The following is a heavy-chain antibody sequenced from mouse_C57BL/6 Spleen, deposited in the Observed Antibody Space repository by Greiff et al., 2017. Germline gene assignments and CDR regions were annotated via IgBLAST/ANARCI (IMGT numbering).Heavy chain of an antibody. J-gene: IGHJ1*03. CDR2: INSDGSST. CDR3: ARGGIRYWYIDV. V-gene: IGHV5-16*01. CDR1: GFTFSDYY. Sequence: EVLLVEPEGGLVQPGSSMKLSCTASGFTFSDYYMAWVRQVPGKGLEWVANINSDGSSTYYLDSLKSRFIISRDNAKNMLDLQMSSLMSEDTATYYWARGGIRYWYIDVWGTGTSVTVAS.